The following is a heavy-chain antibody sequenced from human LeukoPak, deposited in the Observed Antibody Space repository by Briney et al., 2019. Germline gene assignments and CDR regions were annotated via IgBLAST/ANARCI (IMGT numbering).Heavy chain of an antibody. CDR3: ARVAYSSGPFDY. CDR1: GYTFTSYG. D-gene: IGHD6-19*01. V-gene: IGHV1-18*01. J-gene: IGHJ4*02. CDR2: ISAYNGNT. Sequence: ASVKVSCKASGYTFTSYGISWVRQAPRQGLEWMGWISAYNGNTNYAQKLQGRVTMTTDTSTSTAYMDLRSLRSDDTAVYYCARVAYSSGPFDYWGQGTLVTVSS.